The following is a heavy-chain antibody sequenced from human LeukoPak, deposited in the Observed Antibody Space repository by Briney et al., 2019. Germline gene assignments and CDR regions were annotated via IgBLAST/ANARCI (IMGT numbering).Heavy chain of an antibody. CDR1: GYTFTSYY. J-gene: IGHJ4*02. D-gene: IGHD3-22*01. V-gene: IGHV1-18*04. Sequence: GASVKVSCKASGYTFTSYYMHWVRQAPGQGLEWMGWISAYNGNTNYAQKLQGRVTMTTDTSTSTAYMELRSLRSDDTAVYYCARVVRRYYDGSGYYFGCFDYWGQGTLVTVSS. CDR2: ISAYNGNT. CDR3: ARVVRRYYDGSGYYFGCFDY.